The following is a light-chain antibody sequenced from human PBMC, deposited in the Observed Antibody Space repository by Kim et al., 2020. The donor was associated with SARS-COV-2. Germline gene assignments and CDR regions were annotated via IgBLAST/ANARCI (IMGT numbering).Light chain of an antibody. CDR1: QSVINN. J-gene: IGKJ2*01. CDR2: GAS. V-gene: IGKV3-15*01. Sequence: EIVMTQSPATLSVSPGERATLSCRASQSVINNLAWYQQRPGQAPRLLIYGASTRTTGISDRFSGSGTGTEFTLTISSLQSEDFAVYYCPHYKNWPPGYTFGEGTKLEI. CDR3: PHYKNWPPGYT.